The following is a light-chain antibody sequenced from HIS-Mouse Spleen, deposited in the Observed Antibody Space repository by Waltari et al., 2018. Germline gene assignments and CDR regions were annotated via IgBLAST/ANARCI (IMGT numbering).Light chain of an antibody. V-gene: IGKV1-8*01. CDR3: QQYYSYPWT. CDR1: QGISSY. Sequence: AIRMTQSPSSLLASTGDRVTTTCRASQGISSYLAWYQQKPGKAPKLLIYAASTLQSGVPSRFSGSGSGTDFTLTISCLQSEDFATYYCQQYYSYPWTFGQGTKVEIK. CDR2: AAS. J-gene: IGKJ1*01.